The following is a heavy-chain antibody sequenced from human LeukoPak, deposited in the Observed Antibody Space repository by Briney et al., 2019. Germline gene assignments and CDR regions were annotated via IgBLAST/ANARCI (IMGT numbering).Heavy chain of an antibody. CDR2: IYPGDSDT. D-gene: IGHD5-24*01. Sequence: GESLKISCKGSGYNFTSYWIGWVRQMPGKGLEWMGIIYPGDSDTRYSPSFQGQVSFSADRSINTAYPQWSSLRASDTAMYYCARGGEMPTPPGYWGQGTLVTVSS. J-gene: IGHJ4*02. CDR3: ARGGEMPTPPGY. CDR1: GYNFTSYW. V-gene: IGHV5-51*01.